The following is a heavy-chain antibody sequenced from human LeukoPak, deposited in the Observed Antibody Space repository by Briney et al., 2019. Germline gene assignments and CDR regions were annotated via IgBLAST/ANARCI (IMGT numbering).Heavy chain of an antibody. V-gene: IGHV5-51*01. CDR3: ARTYYYDSSGSSDDVFDI. J-gene: IGHJ3*02. CDR2: IYPGDSDI. Sequence: GESLKISCQGSGYSFTTYWIAWVRQMPGKGLEWMGIIYPGDSDIRYSPSFQGLVTISADKSISTAYLQWSSLQDSDTAIYYCARTYYYDSSGSSDDVFDIWGQGTMVTVSS. CDR1: GYSFTTYW. D-gene: IGHD3-22*01.